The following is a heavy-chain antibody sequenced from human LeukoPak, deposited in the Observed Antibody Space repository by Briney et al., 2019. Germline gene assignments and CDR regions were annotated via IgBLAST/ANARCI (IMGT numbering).Heavy chain of an antibody. J-gene: IGHJ4*02. CDR3: ARVTAVAGSSGWVDY. V-gene: IGHV3-21*01. CDR1: GFTFSSYS. CDR2: ISSSSSYI. D-gene: IGHD6-19*01. Sequence: GGSLRLPCAASGFTFSSYSMNWVRQAPGKGLEWVSSISSSSSYIYYADSVKGRFTISRDNAKNSLYLQMNSLRAEDTAVYYCARVTAVAGSSGWVDYWGQGTLVTVSS.